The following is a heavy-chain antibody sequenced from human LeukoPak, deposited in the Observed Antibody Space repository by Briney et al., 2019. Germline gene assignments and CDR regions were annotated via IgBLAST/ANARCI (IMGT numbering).Heavy chain of an antibody. CDR3: ASRGYCSGGSCSDFDY. V-gene: IGHV4-34*01. Sequence: SETLSLTCAVYGGSFSGYYWSRIRQPPGKGLEWIGEINHSGSTNYNPSLKSRVTISVDTSKNQFSLKLSSVTAADTAVYYCASRGYCSGGSCSDFDYWGQGTLVTVSS. D-gene: IGHD2-15*01. CDR2: INHSGST. J-gene: IGHJ4*02. CDR1: GGSFSGYY.